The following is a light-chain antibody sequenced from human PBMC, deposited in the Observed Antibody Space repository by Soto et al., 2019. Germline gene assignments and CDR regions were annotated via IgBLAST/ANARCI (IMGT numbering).Light chain of an antibody. V-gene: IGKV1-5*03. CDR2: KAS. J-gene: IGKJ1*01. Sequence: IQMTQSPSTLSASVGDRVTITCRASQSISSWLSWYQQKPGKAPKLLIYKASSLESGVPSRFSGSGSGTEFTLTISSLQPDDFATYYCQHYNSYSEAFSQRTKVAIK. CDR1: QSISSW. CDR3: QHYNSYSEA.